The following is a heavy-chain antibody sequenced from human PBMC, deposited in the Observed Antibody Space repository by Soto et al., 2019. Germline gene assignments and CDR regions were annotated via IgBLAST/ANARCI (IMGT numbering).Heavy chain of an antibody. CDR1: GFTFSNYA. Sequence: EVQLLESGGGLVQPGGSLRLSCAASGFTFSNYAMGWVRQAPGKGLEWVSTISSTADGTDYADSLKGRFTIPRDNSKNTLYLHMNSLRAGDSAVYYCAQRISRERQIGFWGQGTLVVVSS. D-gene: IGHD1-26*01. CDR3: AQRISRERQIGF. V-gene: IGHV3-23*01. J-gene: IGHJ4*02. CDR2: ISSTADGT.